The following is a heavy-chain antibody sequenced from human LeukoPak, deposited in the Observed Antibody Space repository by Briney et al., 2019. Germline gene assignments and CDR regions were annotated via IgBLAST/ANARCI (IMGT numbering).Heavy chain of an antibody. CDR2: IWYDGSNK. CDR1: GFTFSNFW. D-gene: IGHD5-12*01. Sequence: GGSLRLSCAVSGFTFSNFWMSWVRQAPGKGLEWVAVIWYDGSNKYYADSVKGRFTISRDNSKNTLYLQMNSLRAEDTAVYYCAKDKRVIWSGYDFDYWGQGTLVTVSS. CDR3: AKDKRVIWSGYDFDY. V-gene: IGHV3-33*06. J-gene: IGHJ4*02.